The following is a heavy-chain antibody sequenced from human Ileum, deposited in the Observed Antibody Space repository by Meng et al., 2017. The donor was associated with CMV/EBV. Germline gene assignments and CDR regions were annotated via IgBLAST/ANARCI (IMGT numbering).Heavy chain of an antibody. J-gene: IGHJ4*02. Sequence: QVQMQESGPGLVQPSETLSLTCTVSSDSISRNYWNWIRQPAGKGLESIGRIHIGGTTDYNPSLKSRVTMSVDTSKNQLSLKLTSVTAADTAVYYCAADYYDSSGYYDLTFEYWGQGILVTVSS. CDR3: AADYYDSSGYYDLTFEY. CDR2: IHIGGTT. V-gene: IGHV4-4*07. CDR1: SDSISRNY. D-gene: IGHD3-22*01.